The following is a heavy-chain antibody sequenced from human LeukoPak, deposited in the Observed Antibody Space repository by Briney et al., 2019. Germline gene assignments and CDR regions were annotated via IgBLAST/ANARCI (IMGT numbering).Heavy chain of an antibody. CDR2: IYHSGST. J-gene: IGHJ5*02. Sequence: SETLSLTCTVSGYSISSGYYWGWIRQPPGKGLEWIGSIYHSGSTYYNPSLKSRVTISVDTSKNQFSLKLSSVTAADTAVYYCARAVVTPLVWFDPWGQGTLVTVSS. CDR1: GYSISSGYY. CDR3: ARAVVTPLVWFDP. D-gene: IGHD4-23*01. V-gene: IGHV4-38-2*02.